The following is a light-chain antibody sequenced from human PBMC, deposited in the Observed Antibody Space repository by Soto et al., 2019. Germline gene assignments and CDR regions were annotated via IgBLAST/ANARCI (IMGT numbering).Light chain of an antibody. V-gene: IGKV3-20*01. CDR1: QSARSTH. Sequence: EIVLLQSPDTLPLSPGARVTLSCRASQSARSTHLAWYQQKPGQAPRPLMFGASIRATGIPDRFSGSGSGTDFTLTISRLEPEDFGVYYCQQYGTSPPTFGQGTRRDI. J-gene: IGKJ5*01. CDR2: GAS. CDR3: QQYGTSPPT.